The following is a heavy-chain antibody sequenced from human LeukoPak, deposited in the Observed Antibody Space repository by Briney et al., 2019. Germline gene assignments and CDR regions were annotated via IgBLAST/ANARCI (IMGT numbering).Heavy chain of an antibody. CDR1: GYTFTNYA. J-gene: IGHJ4*02. Sequence: ASVKVSCKASGYTFTNYALNWVRQAPGQGLEWMGRINPNSGDTEYTQKFQDWVTMTRDTSTRTAYMELSGLRSGDTAVYYCARDRYYYGSGTFYPPALFDYGGQGTLVAVS. CDR3: ARDRYYYGSGTFYPPALFDY. V-gene: IGHV1-2*04. CDR2: INPNSGDT. D-gene: IGHD3-10*01.